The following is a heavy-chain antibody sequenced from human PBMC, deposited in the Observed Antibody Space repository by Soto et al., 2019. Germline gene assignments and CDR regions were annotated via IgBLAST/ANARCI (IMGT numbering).Heavy chain of an antibody. Sequence: QVQLVQSGAEVKKPGASVKVSCKASGYTFTSYAMHWVRQAPGQRLEWMGWINAGNGNTKYSQKFQGRVTITRDTSASTAYMELSSLRSEDTAVYYCATERVVVVAATPSPIDYWGQGTLVTVSS. CDR2: INAGNGNT. CDR1: GYTFTSYA. CDR3: ATERVVVVAATPSPIDY. V-gene: IGHV1-3*01. D-gene: IGHD2-15*01. J-gene: IGHJ4*02.